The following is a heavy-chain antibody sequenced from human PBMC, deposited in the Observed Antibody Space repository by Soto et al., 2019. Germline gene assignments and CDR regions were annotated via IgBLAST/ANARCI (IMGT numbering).Heavy chain of an antibody. D-gene: IGHD2-2*01. J-gene: IGHJ6*02. CDR1: GYTFTSYG. CDR2: ISAYNGNT. V-gene: IGHV1-18*01. Sequence: ASVKVSCKASGYTFTSYGISWVRQAPGQGLEWMGWISAYNGNTNYAQKLQGRVTMTTDTSTSTAYMELRSLRSDDTAVYYCARDPLQGVVPAALLYYYYYGMDVWGQGTTVTVSS. CDR3: ARDPLQGVVPAALLYYYYYGMDV.